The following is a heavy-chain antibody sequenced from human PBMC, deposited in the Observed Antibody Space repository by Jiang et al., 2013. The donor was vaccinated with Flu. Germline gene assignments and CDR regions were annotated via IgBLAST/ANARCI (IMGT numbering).Heavy chain of an antibody. CDR1: GGSFSGYY. J-gene: IGHJ4*02. Sequence: VLLKPSETLSLTCAVYGGSFSGYYWSWIRQPPGKGLEWIGEINHSGSTNYNPSLKSRVTISVDTSKNQFSLKLSSVTAADTAVYYCARSLPGDPRHWGQGTLVTVSS. CDR2: INHSGST. D-gene: IGHD7-27*01. CDR3: ARSLPGDPRH. V-gene: IGHV4-34*01.